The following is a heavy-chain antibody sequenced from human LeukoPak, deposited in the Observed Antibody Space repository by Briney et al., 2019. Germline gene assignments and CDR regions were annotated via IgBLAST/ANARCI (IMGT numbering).Heavy chain of an antibody. CDR3: VSRDAYKPRYFMDV. CDR2: IKSKNDGAAT. Sequence: PGGSLRLSCAVSGFTFDIAWMNWVRQAPGEGLEWLGRIKSKNDGAATDYAAPVRGRFTISTDDSKNTLYLQTNSLKTEDTAVYYCVSRDAYKPRYFMDVWGKGTTVTVSS. J-gene: IGHJ6*03. CDR1: GFTFDIAW. D-gene: IGHD5-24*01. V-gene: IGHV3-15*01.